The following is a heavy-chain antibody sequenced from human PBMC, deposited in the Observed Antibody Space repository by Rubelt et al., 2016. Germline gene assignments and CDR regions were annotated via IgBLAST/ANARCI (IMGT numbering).Heavy chain of an antibody. CDR2: ISGSGTPM. V-gene: IGHV3-11*01. J-gene: IGHJ4*02. Sequence: GLEWVSCISGSGTPMYYADSVKGRFTISRDNAKNSLYLQMNSLRVVDTAIYYCARRCDYFDYWGQGTLVPVSS. CDR3: ARRCDYFDY.